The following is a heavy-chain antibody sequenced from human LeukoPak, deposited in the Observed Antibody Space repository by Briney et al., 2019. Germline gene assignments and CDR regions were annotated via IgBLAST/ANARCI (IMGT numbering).Heavy chain of an antibody. Sequence: GESLKISCKGSGYRFTSYWIGWVRQMPGKGLEWMGIIYPGDSDTRYSPSFQGQVTISADKSISTAYLQWSGLKASDTAMYYCARTSGYDHPYYYYGMDVWGQGTRVTVSS. V-gene: IGHV5-51*01. CDR3: ARTSGYDHPYYYYGMDV. CDR1: GYRFTSYW. CDR2: IYPGDSDT. D-gene: IGHD5-12*01. J-gene: IGHJ6*02.